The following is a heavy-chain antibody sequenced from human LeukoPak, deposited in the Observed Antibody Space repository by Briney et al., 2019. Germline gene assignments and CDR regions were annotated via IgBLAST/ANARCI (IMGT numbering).Heavy chain of an antibody. J-gene: IGHJ6*02. Sequence: PGGSLRLSCAASGFTFSDYYMSWVPQAPGKGLKWVSAISGSGGSTYYADSVKGRFTISRDNSKNTLYLQMNSLRAEDTAVYYCAKLGVPAAVYYYYYGMDVWGQGTTVTVSS. CDR2: ISGSGGST. D-gene: IGHD2-2*01. CDR1: GFTFSDYY. CDR3: AKLGVPAAVYYYYYGMDV. V-gene: IGHV3-23*01.